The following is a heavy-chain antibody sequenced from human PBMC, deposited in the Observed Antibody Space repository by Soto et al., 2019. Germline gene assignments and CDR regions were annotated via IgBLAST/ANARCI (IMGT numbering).Heavy chain of an antibody. D-gene: IGHD2-21*02. CDR1: GDTFTDYY. CDR3: ARGGHVVVVTAALDY. J-gene: IGHJ4*02. Sequence: GASMKVSCKASGDTFTDYYIHWVRQAPGQGLEWMGTANPSGGHTTYAQHFLGRVTMTRDTSTSTLYMELTSLTSDDTAIYYCARGGHVVVVTAALDYWGQGTLVTVSS. V-gene: IGHV1-46*01. CDR2: ANPSGGHT.